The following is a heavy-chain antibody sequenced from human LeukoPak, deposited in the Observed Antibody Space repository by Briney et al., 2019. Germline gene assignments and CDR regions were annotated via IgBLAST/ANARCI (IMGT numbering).Heavy chain of an antibody. D-gene: IGHD5-24*01. J-gene: IGHJ4*02. CDR3: AKSGYNRFDY. CDR1: GFPFSSYG. V-gene: IGHV3-30*02. CDR2: IRFDGSKI. Sequence: GGSLRLSCLASGFPFSSYGMHWVRRAPGKGLEWMTFIRFDGSKIYYADSVKGRFTISRDNSKNTLILQMNSLRAEDTAVYYCAKSGYNRFDYWGQGILVTVSS.